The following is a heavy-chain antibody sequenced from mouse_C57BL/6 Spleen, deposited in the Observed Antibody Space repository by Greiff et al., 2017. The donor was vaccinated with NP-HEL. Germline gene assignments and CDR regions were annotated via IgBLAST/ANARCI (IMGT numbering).Heavy chain of an antibody. CDR2: IDPSDSYT. Sequence: VKLQQPGAELVMPGASVKLSCKASGYTFTSYWMHWVKQRPGQGLEWIGEIDPSDSYTNYNQKFKGKSTLTVDKSSSTAYMQLSSLTSEDSAVYYCATLYGSSYERFAYWGQGTLVTVSA. D-gene: IGHD1-1*01. V-gene: IGHV1-69*01. CDR3: ATLYGSSYERFAY. CDR1: GYTFTSYW. J-gene: IGHJ3*01.